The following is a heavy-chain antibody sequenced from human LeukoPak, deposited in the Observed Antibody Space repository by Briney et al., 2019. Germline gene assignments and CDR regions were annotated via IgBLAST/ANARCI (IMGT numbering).Heavy chain of an antibody. J-gene: IGHJ4*02. CDR2: ISYDGSNR. CDR3: AKDGRGVQLVYYLDY. D-gene: IGHD3-10*01. CDR1: GFTSSSYG. Sequence: PGRSLRLSCAASGFTSSSYGMHWVRQAPGKGLEWLAVISYDGSNRYYTDSVKGRFTISRDISKNTLYLQMNSLRAEDTAVYYCAKDGRGVQLVYYLDYWGQGTLVTVSS. V-gene: IGHV3-30*18.